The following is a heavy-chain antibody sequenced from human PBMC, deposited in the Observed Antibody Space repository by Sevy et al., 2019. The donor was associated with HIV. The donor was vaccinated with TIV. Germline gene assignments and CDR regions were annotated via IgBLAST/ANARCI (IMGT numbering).Heavy chain of an antibody. CDR1: GFTFGSYS. CDR3: ERDGGSTGRGMDL. Sequence: GGSLRLSCAASGFTFGSYSMNWVRQAPGKGLEWVSSISSRTDYIYYADSMRGRFTISRDDAKKSLHLEMNSLRAEDTAVYYCERDGGSTGRGMDLWGQGTTVTVSS. CDR2: ISSRTDYI. D-gene: IGHD3-16*01. V-gene: IGHV3-21*01. J-gene: IGHJ6*02.